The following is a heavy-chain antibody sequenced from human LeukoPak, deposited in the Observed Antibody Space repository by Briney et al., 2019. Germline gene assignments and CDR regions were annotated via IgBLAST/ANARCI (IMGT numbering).Heavy chain of an antibody. CDR2: IKQDGSEK. CDR3: ARDDVLLWFGE. Sequence: GGSLRLSCAASGFTFRSYEMNWVRQAPGKGLEWVANIKQDGSEKYYVDSVKGRFTISRDNAKNSLYLQMNSLRAEDTAVYYCARDDVLLWFGEGGQGTLVTVSS. CDR1: GFTFRSYE. V-gene: IGHV3-7*01. J-gene: IGHJ4*02. D-gene: IGHD3-10*01.